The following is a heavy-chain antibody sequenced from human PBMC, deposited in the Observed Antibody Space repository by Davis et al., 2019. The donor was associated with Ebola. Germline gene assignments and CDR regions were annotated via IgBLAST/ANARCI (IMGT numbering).Heavy chain of an antibody. CDR1: GGSISSYY. CDR2: IYYSGST. D-gene: IGHD6-19*01. Sequence: PSETLSLTCTVSGGSISSYYWSWIRQPPGKGLEWIGYIYYSGSTNYNPSLKSRVTISVDTSKNQFSLKLSSVTAADTAVYYCARVVTVAGYGMDVWGKGTTVTVSS. J-gene: IGHJ6*04. V-gene: IGHV4-59*12. CDR3: ARVVTVAGYGMDV.